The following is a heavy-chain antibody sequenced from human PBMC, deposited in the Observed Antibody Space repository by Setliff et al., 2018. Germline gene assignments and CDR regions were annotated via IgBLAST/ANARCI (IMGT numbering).Heavy chain of an antibody. CDR3: ARDRVSGWYITHDH. CDR2: FNPNSGDT. Sequence: ASVKVSCKASGYTFTGYYLHWVRQAPGQGLEWMGWFNPNSGDTNYAQKFQGGVTLTRDTSISTAYMELSRLRSDDTAVYYCARDRVSGWYITHDHWGQGTLVTVSS. V-gene: IGHV1-2*02. J-gene: IGHJ4*02. CDR1: GYTFTGYY. D-gene: IGHD6-19*01.